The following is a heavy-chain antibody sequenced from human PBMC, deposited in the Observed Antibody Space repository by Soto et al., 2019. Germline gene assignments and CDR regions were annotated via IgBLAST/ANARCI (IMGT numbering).Heavy chain of an antibody. J-gene: IGHJ4*02. CDR3: ARVAYYYDSSGYYHIPSFDY. V-gene: IGHV3-48*02. Sequence: VGSLRLSCAASGFTFSSYSMNWVRQAPGKGLEWVSYISSSSSTIYYADSVTGRFTISRDNAKNSLYLQMNSLRDEDTAVYYCARVAYYYDSSGYYHIPSFDYWGQGTLVTVSS. CDR1: GFTFSSYS. CDR2: ISSSSSTI. D-gene: IGHD3-22*01.